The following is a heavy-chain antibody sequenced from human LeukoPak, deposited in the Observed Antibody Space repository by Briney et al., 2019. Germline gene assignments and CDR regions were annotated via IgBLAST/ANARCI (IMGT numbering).Heavy chain of an antibody. D-gene: IGHD6-6*01. J-gene: IGHJ4*02. Sequence: GSLRLSCAASGFTFNSYWMSWVRQAPGKGLEWVANIKQDGSEKYYVDSVRGRFTISRDNAKNSLYLQMNSLRAEDTAVYYCAREIYSSSDYWGQGTLVTVSS. CDR1: GFTFNSYW. CDR3: AREIYSSSDY. V-gene: IGHV3-7*03. CDR2: IKQDGSEK.